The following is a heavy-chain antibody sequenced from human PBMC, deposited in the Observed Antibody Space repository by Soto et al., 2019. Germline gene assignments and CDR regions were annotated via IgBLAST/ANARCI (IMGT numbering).Heavy chain of an antibody. V-gene: IGHV3-23*01. CDR3: AKDPGRFLEWLPYYFDY. CDR2: ISGSGGST. CDR1: GFTFSSYA. J-gene: IGHJ4*02. Sequence: RLSCAASGFTFSSYAMSWVRQAPGKGLEWVSAISGSGGSTYYADSVKGRFTISRDNSKNTLYLQMNSLRAEDTAVYYCAKDPGRFLEWLPYYFDYWGQGTLVTVSS. D-gene: IGHD3-3*01.